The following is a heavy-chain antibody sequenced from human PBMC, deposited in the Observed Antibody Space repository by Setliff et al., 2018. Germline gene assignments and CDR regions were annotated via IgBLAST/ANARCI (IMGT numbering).Heavy chain of an antibody. CDR1: GFIFSGSA. CDR3: AKDLRSSPRVIDAFDI. Sequence: HPGGSLRLSCAASGFIFSGSAIHWVRQASGKGLEWVGRIRDKYNSYAIAYAASVEGRFTISRDDSKNMAYLQMNSLRTEDTAVYYCAKDLRSSPRVIDAFDIWGQGTMVTVSS. CDR2: IRDKYNSYAI. V-gene: IGHV3-73*01. D-gene: IGHD2-2*01. J-gene: IGHJ3*02.